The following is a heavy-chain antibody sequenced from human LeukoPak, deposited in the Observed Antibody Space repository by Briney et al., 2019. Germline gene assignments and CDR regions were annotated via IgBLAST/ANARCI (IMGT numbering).Heavy chain of an antibody. D-gene: IGHD5-18*01. CDR2: IYYSGST. Sequence: SSETLSLTCTVSGGSISSSSYYWGWIRQPPGKGLEWIGSIYYSGSTYYNPSLKSRVTTSVDTSKNQFSLKLSSVTAADTAVYYCARASVTFSRTFDIWGQGTMVTVSS. CDR1: GGSISSSSYY. J-gene: IGHJ3*02. CDR3: ARASVTFSRTFDI. V-gene: IGHV4-39*07.